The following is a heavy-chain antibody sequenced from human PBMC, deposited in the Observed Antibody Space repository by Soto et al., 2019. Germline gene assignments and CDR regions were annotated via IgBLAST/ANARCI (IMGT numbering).Heavy chain of an antibody. J-gene: IGHJ4*02. CDR2: IIPIFGTA. V-gene: IGHV1-69*01. CDR3: ARDAGYCSSTSCYTDFDY. Sequence: QVQLVQSGAEVKKPGSSVKVSCKASGGTFSSYAISWVRQAPGQGLEWMGGIIPIFGTANYAQKFQGRVTITADDSTSTAYMELSSLRSEDTAVYYCARDAGYCSSTSCYTDFDYWGQGTLVTVSS. D-gene: IGHD2-2*02. CDR1: GGTFSSYA.